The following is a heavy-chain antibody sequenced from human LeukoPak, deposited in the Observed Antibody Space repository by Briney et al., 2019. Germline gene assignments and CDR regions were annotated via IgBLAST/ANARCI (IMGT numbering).Heavy chain of an antibody. Sequence: PETPSLTCAVYGGSFSGYYSSWSRPPPRKGLEWVWEIYLIVSTNYNPPPTRRATISVDTSKNQFFLKLSSVTAADTAVYYWAKGPPIVVVPAAMLGYYYYGMDVWGQGTTVTVSS. V-gene: IGHV4-34*01. J-gene: IGHJ6*02. CDR1: GGSFSGYY. CDR3: AKGPPIVVVPAAMLGYYYYGMDV. D-gene: IGHD2-2*01. CDR2: IYLIVST.